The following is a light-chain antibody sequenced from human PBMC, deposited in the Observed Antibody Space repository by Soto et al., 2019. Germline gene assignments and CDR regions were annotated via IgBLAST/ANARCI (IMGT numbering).Light chain of an antibody. CDR3: QQFNSYSRV. V-gene: IGKV1-5*01. J-gene: IGKJ1*01. Sequence: DIQMTQSPSTLSASVGDRVTITCRASQSISNGLAWYQQRPGKSPNLLIFDASKLQSGVPSRFSGSGSGTEFTLTISSLQPDDVATYYCQQFNSYSRVFGQGTKVEIK. CDR1: QSISNG. CDR2: DAS.